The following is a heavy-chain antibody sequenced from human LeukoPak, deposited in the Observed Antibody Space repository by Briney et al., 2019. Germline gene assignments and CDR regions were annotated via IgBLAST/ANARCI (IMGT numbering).Heavy chain of an antibody. J-gene: IGHJ5*01. CDR2: INHSGTT. Sequence: PSETLSLTCAVYGGSFSGYYWNWIRQSPGKGLEWIGEINHSGTTNYNPSLKSRVSISVDTSKNQFSLKLSSVTAADTAVYFCARAPDSGWFGYWGQGTLVTVSS. V-gene: IGHV4-34*01. CDR3: ARAPDSGWFGY. D-gene: IGHD6-19*01. CDR1: GGSFSGYY.